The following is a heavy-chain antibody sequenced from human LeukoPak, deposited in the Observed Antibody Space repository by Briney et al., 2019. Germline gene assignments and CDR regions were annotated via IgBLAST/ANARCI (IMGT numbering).Heavy chain of an antibody. CDR1: GFSFSERY. CDR3: ARRAGYCSDGICYSGNYFDY. J-gene: IGHJ4*02. D-gene: IGHD2-15*01. Sequence: GGSLRLSCAASGFSFSERYMTWVRQAPGKGLEWPSYISRTSSDINYADSVKGRFTISRDNAENSLYLQMDSLRVEDTAVYFCARRAGYCSDGICYSGNYFDYWGQGTLVTVSS. V-gene: IGHV3-11*06. CDR2: ISRTSSDI.